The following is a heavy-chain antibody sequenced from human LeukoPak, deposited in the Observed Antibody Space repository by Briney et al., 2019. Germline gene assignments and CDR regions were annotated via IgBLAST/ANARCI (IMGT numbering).Heavy chain of an antibody. CDR1: GDSFTGTTYY. CDR3: ARNVSAGYFDY. J-gene: IGHJ4*02. V-gene: IGHV4-39*01. D-gene: IGHD2-8*01. Sequence: SETLSLTCSVSGDSFTGTTYYRAWIRQPPGKGLEWIGSVYYSGSTSYSPSLKSRVTISVDTSKKQFSLRLSSVSAADTALYYCARNVSAGYFDYWGQGTLVTVSS. CDR2: VYYSGST.